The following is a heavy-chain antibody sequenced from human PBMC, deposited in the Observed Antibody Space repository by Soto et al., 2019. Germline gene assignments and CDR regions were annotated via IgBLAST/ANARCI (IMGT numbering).Heavy chain of an antibody. V-gene: IGHV1-2*04. CDR3: ARDQYYYYSSGYYYYGMDV. CDR1: GYTFTGYY. CDR2: INPNSGGT. Sequence: ASVKVSCKASGYTFTGYYMHWVRQAPGQGLERMGWINPNSGGTNYAQKFQGWVTMTRDTSISTAYMELSRLRSDDTAVHYCARDQYYYYSSGYYYYGMDVWGQGTTVTVSS. J-gene: IGHJ6*02. D-gene: IGHD3-22*01.